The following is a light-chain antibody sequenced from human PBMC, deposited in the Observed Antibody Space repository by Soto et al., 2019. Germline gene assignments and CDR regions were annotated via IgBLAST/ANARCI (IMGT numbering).Light chain of an antibody. Sequence: SSEVTQPPSVSVAPGKTASINCEGDNIGRKSVHWYQQRPGQAPMVVIYYDGDRPSGIPERFSGSNSGTAATLTISRVEAGDEADYYCQVWDSSVDHIIFGGGTKLTVL. V-gene: IGLV3-21*04. CDR2: YDG. CDR3: QVWDSSVDHII. CDR1: NIGRKS. J-gene: IGLJ2*01.